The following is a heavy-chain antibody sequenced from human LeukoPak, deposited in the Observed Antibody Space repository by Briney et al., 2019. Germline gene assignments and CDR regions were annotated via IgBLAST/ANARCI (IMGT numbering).Heavy chain of an antibody. CDR1: NVSISSGSHY. CDR3: AREGIVVVPAAPAIWFDP. Sequence: SETLSLTCTVSNVSISSGSHYWNWIRQPAGKGLEWIGRIYAGGRSNYNPSLRSRVTISVDTSKNQFSLKLSSVTAADTAVYYCAREGIVVVPAAPAIWFDPWGQGTLVTVSS. J-gene: IGHJ5*02. CDR2: IYAGGRS. V-gene: IGHV4-61*02. D-gene: IGHD2-2*01.